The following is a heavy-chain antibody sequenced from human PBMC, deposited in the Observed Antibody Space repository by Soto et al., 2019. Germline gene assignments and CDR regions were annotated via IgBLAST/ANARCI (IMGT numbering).Heavy chain of an antibody. CDR2: INHSGST. J-gene: IGHJ6*03. Sequence: ASETLSLTCAVYGGSFSGYYWSWIRQPPGKGLEWIGEINHSGSTNYNPSLKSRVTISVDTSKNQFSLKLSSVTAADTAVYYCARVSRRHRYMDVWGKGTTVTVSS. CDR3: ARVSRRHRYMDV. CDR1: GGSFSGYY. V-gene: IGHV4-34*01.